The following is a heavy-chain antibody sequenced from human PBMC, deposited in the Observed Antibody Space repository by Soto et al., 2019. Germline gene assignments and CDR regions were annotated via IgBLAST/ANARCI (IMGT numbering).Heavy chain of an antibody. V-gene: IGHV3-74*01. Sequence: EVQLVESGGGLVQPGGSLRLSCAASGFTFSNYWMHWVRLPPGKGLLWVSRINIGGSAANYAGSVEGRFTVSRDDAKNTLYLQMNSLRDDDTAVYYCVRGTNGWYGIEYWGQGAPVTVSS. CDR3: VRGTNGWYGIEY. D-gene: IGHD6-19*01. CDR2: INIGGSAA. J-gene: IGHJ4*02. CDR1: GFTFSNYW.